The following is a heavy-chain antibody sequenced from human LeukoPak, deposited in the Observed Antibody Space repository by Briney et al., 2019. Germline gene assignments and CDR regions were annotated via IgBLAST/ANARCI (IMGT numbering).Heavy chain of an antibody. Sequence: SETLSLTCTVSGGSISSGGYYWSWIRQHPGKGLEWIGYIYYSGRTYYNPSLKSRVTISVDTSKNQFSLKLSSVTAADTAVYYCARADCSSTSCYKGYYYYGMDVWGQGTTVTVSS. CDR3: ARADCSSTSCYKGYYYYGMDV. V-gene: IGHV4-31*03. CDR1: GGSISSGGYY. J-gene: IGHJ6*02. CDR2: IYYSGRT. D-gene: IGHD2-2*02.